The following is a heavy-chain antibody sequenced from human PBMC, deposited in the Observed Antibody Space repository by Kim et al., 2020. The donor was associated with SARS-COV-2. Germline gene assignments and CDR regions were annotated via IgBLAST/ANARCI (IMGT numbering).Heavy chain of an antibody. CDR3: ARERILGY. CDR1: GFTLKSYG. CDR2: ISSSSGTI. Sequence: GGSRRLSCAASGFTLKSYGMTWVRQAPGKGLECISYISSSSGTIYYADSVKGRFTVSRDNAKNSLYLQMNSLRAEDTAVYYCARERILGYWGQGTLVTVSS. D-gene: IGHD3-3*01. J-gene: IGHJ4*02. V-gene: IGHV3-48*01.